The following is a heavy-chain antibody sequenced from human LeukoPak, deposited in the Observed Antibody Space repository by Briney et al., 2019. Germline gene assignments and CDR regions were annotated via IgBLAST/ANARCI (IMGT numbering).Heavy chain of an antibody. J-gene: IGHJ4*02. V-gene: IGHV3-74*01. Sequence: GGSLRLSCAASGVTSSVYWMHWGRAHPARGLMWVSYISGDGGGRSYEDSVKGRFTISTDNAKNTVYLQMNRRRVDGTAVYYGARDWQGPIDLDYWGQGTPVTVSS. CDR1: GVTSSVYW. CDR2: ISGDGGGR. CDR3: ARDWQGPIDLDY.